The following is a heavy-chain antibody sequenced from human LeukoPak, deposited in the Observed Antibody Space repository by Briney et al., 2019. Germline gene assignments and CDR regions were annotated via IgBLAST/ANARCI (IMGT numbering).Heavy chain of an antibody. CDR1: GGSISSYY. J-gene: IGHJ4*02. CDR2: IYYSGST. D-gene: IGHD3-9*01. Sequence: SETLSLTCTVSGGSISSYYWSRIRQPPGKGLEWIGYIYYSGSTNYNPSLKSRVTISVDTSKNQFSLKLSSVTAADTAVYYCARRDILTGYFPYWGQGTLVTVSS. V-gene: IGHV4-59*08. CDR3: ARRDILTGYFPY.